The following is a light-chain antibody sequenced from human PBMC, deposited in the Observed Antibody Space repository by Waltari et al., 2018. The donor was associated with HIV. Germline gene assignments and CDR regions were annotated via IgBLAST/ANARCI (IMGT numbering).Light chain of an antibody. CDR1: QSVSSY. Sequence: PGERATLSCRASQSVSSYLAWYQQKPGQAPRLLIYDASNRATGIPARFSGSGSGTDFTLTISSLEPEDFAVYYCQQRSNWPPGLTFGGGTKVEIK. CDR2: DAS. CDR3: QQRSNWPPGLT. V-gene: IGKV3-11*01. J-gene: IGKJ4*01.